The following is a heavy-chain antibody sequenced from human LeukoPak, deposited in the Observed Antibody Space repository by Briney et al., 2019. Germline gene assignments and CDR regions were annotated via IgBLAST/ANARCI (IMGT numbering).Heavy chain of an antibody. CDR2: IYYSGST. J-gene: IGHJ4*02. Sequence: SQTLSLTCTVSGGSISSGGYYWSWIRQHPGKGLEWIGYIYYSGSTYYNPSLKSRVTISVDTSKNQFSLKLSSVTAADTAVYYRARGLEGWFGELFLDYWGQGTLVTVSS. CDR3: ARGLEGWFGELFLDY. V-gene: IGHV4-31*03. CDR1: GGSISSGGYY. D-gene: IGHD3-10*01.